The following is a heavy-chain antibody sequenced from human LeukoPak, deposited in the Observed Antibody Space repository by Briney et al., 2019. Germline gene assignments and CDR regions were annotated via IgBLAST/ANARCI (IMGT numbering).Heavy chain of an antibody. D-gene: IGHD3-10*01. J-gene: IGHJ5*02. Sequence: GESLKISCKGSGYSFTSYWIGWVRQMPGKGLEWMGIIYPGDSDTRYSPSFQGQVTISADKSISTAYLQWSSLKASGTAMYYCARLITMVRGVIGWFDPWGQGTLVTVSS. V-gene: IGHV5-51*01. CDR2: IYPGDSDT. CDR3: ARLITMVRGVIGWFDP. CDR1: GYSFTSYW.